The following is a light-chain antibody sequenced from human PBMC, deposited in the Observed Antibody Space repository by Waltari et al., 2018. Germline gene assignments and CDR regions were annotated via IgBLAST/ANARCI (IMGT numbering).Light chain of an antibody. J-gene: IGKJ5*01. CDR3: QQRSNWPPIT. CDR1: QSINTY. V-gene: IGKV3-11*01. Sequence: EIVLTRSPATLSLSPGERATLSCRASQSINTYLAWYQQKPGQAPRLLIYDAANRATGIPARFSGSGSGTDFTLIISSLEPEDFAVYYCQQRSNWPPITFGQGTRLEMK. CDR2: DAA.